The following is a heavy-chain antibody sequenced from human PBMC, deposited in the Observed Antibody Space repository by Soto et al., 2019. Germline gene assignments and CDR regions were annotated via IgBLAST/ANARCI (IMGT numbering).Heavy chain of an antibody. Sequence: QVQLVQSGAEVKKPESSVKVSCKASGGAFSSSAISWVRQAPGQGLEWMGGIIPIFALPSYTQNVRGRVTSSADRSTGTAYTELSTLTSEDTAVYYCTRGEALNGYPFHYFDSWGPGTLVTVSS. CDR2: IIPIFALP. CDR1: GGAFSSSA. D-gene: IGHD5-12*01. CDR3: TRGEALNGYPFHYFDS. V-gene: IGHV1-69*17. J-gene: IGHJ4*02.